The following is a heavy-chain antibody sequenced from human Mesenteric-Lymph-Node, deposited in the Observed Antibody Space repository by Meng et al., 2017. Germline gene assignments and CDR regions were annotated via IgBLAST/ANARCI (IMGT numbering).Heavy chain of an antibody. CDR3: AREDAYYCDSSGYYLDY. CDR2: IWYDGSGK. CDR1: GFTFSSYA. V-gene: IGHV3-33*01. Sequence: GESPKISCAAPGFTFSSYAIHWVRQAPGKGLEWVAVIWYDGSGKEYGDSVKGRFTMSRDNSKNTLYLEMNSLRAEDTGVYYCAREDAYYCDSSGYYLDYWGQGTLVTVSS. J-gene: IGHJ4*02. D-gene: IGHD3-22*01.